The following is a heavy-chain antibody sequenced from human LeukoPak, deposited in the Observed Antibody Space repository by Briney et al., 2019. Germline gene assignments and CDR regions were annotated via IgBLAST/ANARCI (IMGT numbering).Heavy chain of an antibody. CDR3: ARETPYGSLTFDY. Sequence: PGGSLRLSCAASGFTFRSYWMSWVRQAPGKGLEWVANMQPDGGEKYYVDSVKDRFTVSRDNAKSSLYLQMNSLRAEDTAVYYCARETPYGSLTFDYWGLGTRVTVSS. CDR1: GFTFRSYW. V-gene: IGHV3-7*03. J-gene: IGHJ4*02. CDR2: MQPDGGEK. D-gene: IGHD3-10*01.